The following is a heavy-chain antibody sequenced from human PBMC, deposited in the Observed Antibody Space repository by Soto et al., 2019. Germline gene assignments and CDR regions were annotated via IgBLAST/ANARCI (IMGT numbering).Heavy chain of an antibody. CDR2: IVSDGSAK. J-gene: IGHJ3*02. CDR1: GFPFSTYG. D-gene: IGHD1-1*01. V-gene: IGHV3-33*01. Sequence: GGSLRLSCAVSGFPFSTYGFHWVRQPPGKGLEWVAVIVSDGSAKYHADSVGGRFTISRDNSKDTRYLQMNSLRAEDTAVYYCARDDAFGNENGFDIWGQGTMVTVSS. CDR3: ARDDAFGNENGFDI.